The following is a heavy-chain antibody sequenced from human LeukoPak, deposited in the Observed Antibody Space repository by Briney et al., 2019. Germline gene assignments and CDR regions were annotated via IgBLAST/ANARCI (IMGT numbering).Heavy chain of an antibody. CDR2: IDHSGST. V-gene: IGHV4-38-2*02. D-gene: IGHD5/OR15-5a*01. J-gene: IGHJ5*02. CDR3: ARDLRGLKRFDP. CDR1: GYSISSGYY. Sequence: PSETLSLTCTVSGYSISSGYYWGWIRQPPGKGLEWTGSIDHSGSTYYNPSLKSRITISVDTSKNQFSLKLSSVTAADTAVYYCARDLRGLKRFDPWGQGTLVTVSS.